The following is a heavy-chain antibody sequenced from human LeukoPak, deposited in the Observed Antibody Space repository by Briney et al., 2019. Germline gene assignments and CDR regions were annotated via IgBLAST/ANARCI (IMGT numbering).Heavy chain of an antibody. J-gene: IGHJ4*02. D-gene: IGHD3-3*01. Sequence: PGRSLRLSCAASGFTFSSYGMHWVRQAPGKGLEWVAVIWYDGSNKYYADSVKGRFTISRDNSKNTLYLQMNSLRAEDTAVYYCARVRYYDFWSGYSAFDYWGQGTLVTVSS. V-gene: IGHV3-33*01. CDR1: GFTFSSYG. CDR3: ARVRYYDFWSGYSAFDY. CDR2: IWYDGSNK.